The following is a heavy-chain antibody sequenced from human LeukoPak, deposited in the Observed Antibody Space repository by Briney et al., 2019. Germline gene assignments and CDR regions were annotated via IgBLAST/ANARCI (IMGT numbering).Heavy chain of an antibody. CDR1: GVSVSTSH. Sequence: SETLSLTCNVSGVSVSTSHWNWNRQRPGKGLEWIGCLSYTGKTDYNPSLKSRGSISLGPSNNHFSLKLTSVTAADTAVYYCSEGYFEPFDHWGQGILVTVSS. V-gene: IGHV4-59*02. D-gene: IGHD2/OR15-2a*01. CDR3: SEGYFEPFDH. CDR2: LSYTGKT. J-gene: IGHJ4*02.